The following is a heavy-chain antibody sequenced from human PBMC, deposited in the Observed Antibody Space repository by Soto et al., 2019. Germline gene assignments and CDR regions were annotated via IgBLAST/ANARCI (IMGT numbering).Heavy chain of an antibody. D-gene: IGHD1-26*01. CDR1: GGSISSSNYY. CDR3: LRHDQWVGQNVY. Sequence: PSETLSLTCSVSGGSISSSNYYWAWIRQPPGKGLEWIGGIYHTGGTYYNPSLTPRVTLSVDTSKNQFSLILNSVTAADTALYYCLRHDQWVGQNVYCGRGALVTVSS. J-gene: IGHJ4*02. CDR2: IYHTGGT. V-gene: IGHV4-39*01.